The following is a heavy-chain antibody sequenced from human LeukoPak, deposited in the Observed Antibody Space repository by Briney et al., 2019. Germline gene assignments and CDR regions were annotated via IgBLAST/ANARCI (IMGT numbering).Heavy chain of an antibody. CDR2: ISGSGGST. V-gene: IGHV3-23*01. CDR3: AKEGVYSSSWYGNWYFDR. D-gene: IGHD6-13*01. CDR1: GFTFSSYA. Sequence: GGSLRLSCAASGFTFSSYAMSWVRQAPGKGLEWVLAISGSGGSTYYADSVKGRFTISRDNSKNTLYLQMNSLRAEDTAVYYCAKEGVYSSSWYGNWYFDRWGRGTLVTVSS. J-gene: IGHJ2*01.